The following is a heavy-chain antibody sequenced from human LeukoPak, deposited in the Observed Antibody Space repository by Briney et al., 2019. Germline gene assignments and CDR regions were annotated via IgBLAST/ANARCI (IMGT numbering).Heavy chain of an antibody. CDR2: INASGVMT. V-gene: IGHV3-23*01. Sequence: AGSLRLSCAASGFTFTNYAMTWVRQAPGKGLEWVSSINASGVMTYYADSVKGRITVSRANSKNSLYLQMSSLPAADTAVYYCAKDRSIGTYYTFDHWGQGTLVTVSS. J-gene: IGHJ4*02. CDR1: GFTFTNYA. CDR3: AKDRSIGTYYTFDH. D-gene: IGHD1-26*01.